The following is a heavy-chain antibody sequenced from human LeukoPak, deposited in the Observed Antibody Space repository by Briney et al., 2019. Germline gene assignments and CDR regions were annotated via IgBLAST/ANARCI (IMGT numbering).Heavy chain of an antibody. J-gene: IGHJ3*02. CDR1: GFTFSSYG. V-gene: IGHV3-30*03. D-gene: IGHD3-22*01. Sequence: GRSLRLSCAASGFTFSSYGVHWVRQAPGKGLEWVAVISYDGSNKYYADSVKGRFTISRDNSKNTLYLQMNSLRAEDTAVYYCARARDSSGYYGDDAFDIWGQGTMVTVSS. CDR3: ARARDSSGYYGDDAFDI. CDR2: ISYDGSNK.